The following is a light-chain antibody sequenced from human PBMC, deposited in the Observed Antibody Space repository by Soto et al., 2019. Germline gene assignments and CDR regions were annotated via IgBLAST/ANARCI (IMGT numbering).Light chain of an antibody. CDR2: DTS. Sequence: DIQLTQSPSFLSASVGDRVTITCRASQDISFYLAWYQQNPGKAPKLLIYDTSTLQSGVPSRFSGSRSGTEFSLTISSLQPEDFATYYCQQLNSYPLAFGGGTKVEIE. CDR3: QQLNSYPLA. CDR1: QDISFY. V-gene: IGKV1-9*01. J-gene: IGKJ4*01.